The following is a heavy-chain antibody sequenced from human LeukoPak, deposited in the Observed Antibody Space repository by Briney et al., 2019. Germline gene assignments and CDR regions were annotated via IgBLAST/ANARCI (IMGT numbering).Heavy chain of an antibody. J-gene: IGHJ4*02. V-gene: IGHV3-11*04. Sequence: GGSLRLSCAASGFTFRDYYMAWIRQAPGKGLEWVSHISSSVTTVYYADSVRGRFTLSRDNAKNSVSLQMNSLRAEDTAVYYCARDKRKGIVGSTKSYFDYWGQGTLVTVSS. CDR1: GFTFRDYY. CDR2: ISSSVTTV. D-gene: IGHD1-26*01. CDR3: ARDKRKGIVGSTKSYFDY.